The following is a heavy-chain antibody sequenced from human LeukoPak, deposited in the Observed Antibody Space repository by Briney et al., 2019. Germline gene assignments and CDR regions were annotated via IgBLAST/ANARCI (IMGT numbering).Heavy chain of an antibody. CDR2: INGDGSST. CDR3: ARDFSSGSYYGDYYFDY. Sequence: PGGSLRLSCAASGFTFSSYWMNWVRQAPGKGLVWVSRINGDGSSTNYADSVKGRFTISRDNAKNSLYLQMNSLRAEDTAVYYCARDFSSGSYYGDYYFDYWGQGTLVTVSS. V-gene: IGHV3-74*01. CDR1: GFTFSSYW. J-gene: IGHJ4*02. D-gene: IGHD1-26*01.